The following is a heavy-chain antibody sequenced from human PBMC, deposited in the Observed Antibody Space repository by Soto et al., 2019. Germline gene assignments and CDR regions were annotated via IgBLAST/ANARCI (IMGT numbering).Heavy chain of an antibody. D-gene: IGHD1-7*01. CDR3: ARDPDWNYHNNWFDP. CDR1: GFTFSIYA. V-gene: IGHV3-74*01. CDR2: INSDGSST. Sequence: GGSLRLSCAASGFTFSIYAMHWVRQAPGKGLVWVSRINSDGSSTSYADSVKGRFTISRDNAKNTLYLQMNSLRAEDTAVYYCARDPDWNYHNNWFDPWGQGTLVTVSS. J-gene: IGHJ5*02.